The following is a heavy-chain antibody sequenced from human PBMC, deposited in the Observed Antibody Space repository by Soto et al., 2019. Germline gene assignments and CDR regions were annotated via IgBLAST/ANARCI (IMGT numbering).Heavy chain of an antibody. CDR2: IDPYDTGI. D-gene: IGHD4-17*01. J-gene: IGHJ4*02. CDR3: TRETFGDRDY. CDR1: GFTFSGDW. Sequence: EVQLVESGGGLVQPGGSLRLSCRDSGFTFSGDWMHWVRQAPGKGLDWVSRIDPYDTGISYADSVKGRFTISRDNANSTLYLQMNSLRPEDTAVYYCTRETFGDRDYWGQGTLVTVSS. V-gene: IGHV3-74*01.